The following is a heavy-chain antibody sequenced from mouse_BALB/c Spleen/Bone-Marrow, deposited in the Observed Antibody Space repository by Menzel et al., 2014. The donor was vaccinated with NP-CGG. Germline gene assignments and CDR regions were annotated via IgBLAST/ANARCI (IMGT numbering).Heavy chain of an antibody. V-gene: IGHV4-1*02. CDR3: ARLGYYGYFVD. CDR2: INPESSTI. Sequence: EVQVVESGGGLVQPGGSLKLSCAASGFDFRRYWMSWVRQAPGKGLEWIGEINPESSTINYTPSLKDKFIISRDNAENTLFLQMSKVRSEYAALYYCARLGYYGYFVDWGQGTTLTVSS. CDR1: GFDFRRYW. D-gene: IGHD2-3*01. J-gene: IGHJ2*01.